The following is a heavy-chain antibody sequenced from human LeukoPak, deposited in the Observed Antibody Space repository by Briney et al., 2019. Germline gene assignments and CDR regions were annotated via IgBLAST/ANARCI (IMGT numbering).Heavy chain of an antibody. CDR3: ASRLHMYYFDY. CDR1: GGSISSSSYY. V-gene: IGHV4-39*01. CDR2: NYYSGST. J-gene: IGHJ4*02. Sequence: PSETLSLTCTVSGGSISSSSYYWGWIRQPPGKGLEWIGSNYYSGSTYYNPSLKSRVTISVDTSKNQFSLKLSSVTAADTAVYYCASRLHMYYFDYWGQGTLVTVSS. D-gene: IGHD2-21*01.